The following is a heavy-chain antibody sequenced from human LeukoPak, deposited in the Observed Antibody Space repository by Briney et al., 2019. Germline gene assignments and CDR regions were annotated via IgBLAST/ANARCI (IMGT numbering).Heavy chain of an antibody. D-gene: IGHD3-10*01. J-gene: IGHJ3*02. CDR1: GYSFTSYW. V-gene: IGHV5-51*01. Sequence: GESLKISCEASGYSFTSYWIGWVRQMPGKGLEWMGIIFPSDSDSTYSPSFQGQVTISVDKSISTAYLQWNILKASDTAMHYCARRISDAFDIWGQGTMVTVSS. CDR3: ARRISDAFDI. CDR2: IFPSDSDS.